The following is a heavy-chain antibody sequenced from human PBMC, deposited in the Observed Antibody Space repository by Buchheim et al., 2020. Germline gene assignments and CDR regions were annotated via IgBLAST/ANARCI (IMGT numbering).Heavy chain of an antibody. J-gene: IGHJ4*02. D-gene: IGHD4-23*01. CDR3: AKDPGNGGQDY. CDR1: GFTFSSYD. Sequence: QVQLVESGGGVVQPGRSLRLSCAASGFTFSSYDMHWVRQAPGKGLEWVAVISYDGSNKYYADSVKGRFTISRDNSKNTLYLQMNSLRAEDTAVYYCAKDPGNGGQDYWGQGTL. V-gene: IGHV3-30*18. CDR2: ISYDGSNK.